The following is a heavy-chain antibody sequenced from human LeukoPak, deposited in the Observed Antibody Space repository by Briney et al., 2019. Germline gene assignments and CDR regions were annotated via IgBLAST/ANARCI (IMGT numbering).Heavy chain of an antibody. J-gene: IGHJ2*01. CDR3: ARGGLYVNTAMIRHWYFHI. V-gene: IGHV3-48*03. CDR2: ISGSGSAI. CDR1: GFTFSSYE. D-gene: IGHD5-18*01. Sequence: GGSLRLSCAASGFTFSSYEMNWVRRAPGKGLEWVSYISGSGSAIYYADSVKGRFTISRDTSKNTLYLQMNSLRTEDTAVYYCARGGLYVNTAMIRHWYFHIWGRGTLVTVSS.